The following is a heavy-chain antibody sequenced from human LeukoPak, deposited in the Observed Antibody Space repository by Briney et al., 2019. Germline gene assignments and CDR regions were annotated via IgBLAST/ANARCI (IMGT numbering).Heavy chain of an antibody. CDR1: GGSISSGSYY. V-gene: IGHV4-61*02. Sequence: PSETLSLTCTVSGGSISSGSYYWSWIRQPAGKGLEWIGRIYTSGSTNYNPSLKSRVTISVDTSNNQFSLKLSSVTASDTAVYYCARQYTGIDYWGQGTLVTVSS. D-gene: IGHD2-2*02. CDR3: ARQYTGIDY. J-gene: IGHJ4*02. CDR2: IYTSGST.